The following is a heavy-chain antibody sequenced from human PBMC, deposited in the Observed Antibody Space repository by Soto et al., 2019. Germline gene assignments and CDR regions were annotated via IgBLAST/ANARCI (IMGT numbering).Heavy chain of an antibody. Sequence: SETLSLTCTVSGCSISSTSHYWSWILHPPGKGLEWIGSMYYSGSTYYDPSLKSRVTISVDTSKNQFSLNLNSVTAADTAIYYWARHSKKWKSNWFAPWGKGSLVTVDS. J-gene: IGHJ5*02. D-gene: IGHD1-1*01. CDR2: MYYSGST. CDR3: ARHSKKWKSNWFAP. CDR1: GCSISSTSHY. V-gene: IGHV4-39*01.